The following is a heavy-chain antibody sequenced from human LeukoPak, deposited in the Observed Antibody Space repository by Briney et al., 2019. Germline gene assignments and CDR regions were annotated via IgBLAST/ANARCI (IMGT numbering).Heavy chain of an antibody. CDR3: ARDGVYGSGSYYKSLVYYYYGMDA. CDR1: GGTFGSYA. J-gene: IGHJ6*02. CDR2: IIPILGIA. Sequence: SVKVSCKASGGTFGSYAISWVRQAPGQGLEWMGRIIPILGIANYAQKFQGRVTITADKSTSTAYMELSSLRSEDTAVYYCARDGVYGSGSYYKSLVYYYYGMDAWGQGTTVTVSS. D-gene: IGHD3-10*01. V-gene: IGHV1-69*04.